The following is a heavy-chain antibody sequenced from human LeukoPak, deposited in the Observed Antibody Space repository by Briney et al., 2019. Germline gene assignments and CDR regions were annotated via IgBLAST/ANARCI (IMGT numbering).Heavy chain of an antibody. D-gene: IGHD2-2*01. CDR3: ATVVPAATPPSLYFYYGMDV. CDR1: GGSVSSGSYY. J-gene: IGHJ6*02. Sequence: SETLSLTCTVSGGSVSSGSYYWSWIRQPPGKGLEWIGHIYYSGSTNYNPSLKSRVTISVDTSKNQFSLKLSSVTAADTAVYYCATVVPAATPPSLYFYYGMDVWGRGTTVIVSS. V-gene: IGHV4-61*01. CDR2: IYYSGST.